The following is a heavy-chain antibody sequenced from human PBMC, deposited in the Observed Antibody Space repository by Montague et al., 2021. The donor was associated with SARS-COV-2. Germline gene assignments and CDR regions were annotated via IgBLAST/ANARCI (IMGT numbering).Heavy chain of an antibody. Sequence: SETLSLTCTVSGGSISSYYWSWIRQPPGKGLEWIGYIYYSGSTNYNPSLKSRVTISVDTSKNQFSLKLSSVTAADTAVYYCARRALGYCSGGSCYSGFDYWGQETLATVSS. D-gene: IGHD2-15*01. CDR1: GGSISSYY. CDR2: IYYSGST. V-gene: IGHV4-59*08. CDR3: ARRALGYCSGGSCYSGFDY. J-gene: IGHJ4*02.